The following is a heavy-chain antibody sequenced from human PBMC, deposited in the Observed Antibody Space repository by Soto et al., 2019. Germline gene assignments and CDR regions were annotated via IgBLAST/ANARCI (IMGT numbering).Heavy chain of an antibody. CDR3: ARTYSSGWYRGTGWFDP. CDR1: GGSFKHYY. D-gene: IGHD6-19*01. J-gene: IGHJ5*02. Sequence: QVQLQQWGAGLLKPSETLSLTCAIYGGSFKHYYWSWIRQPPGKGLEWIGEINHSGSTNYNPALKSRVTISVDPSKNQFSPKLTSVTAADTAVYYGARTYSSGWYRGTGWFDPWGQGTLVTVSS. CDR2: INHSGST. V-gene: IGHV4-34*01.